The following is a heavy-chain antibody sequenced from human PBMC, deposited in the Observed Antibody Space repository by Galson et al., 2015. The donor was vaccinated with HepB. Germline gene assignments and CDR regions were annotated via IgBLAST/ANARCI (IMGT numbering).Heavy chain of an antibody. D-gene: IGHD5-12*01. J-gene: IGHJ4*02. V-gene: IGHV1-2*02. Sequence: SVKVSCKASGYTFTGYYMQWVRQAPGQGLEWMGWINPNSGGTNYAQKFQDRVTITADESTSTAYMELSSLRSEDTAVYYCARGAYSGYDLGSLTGWGSGMGPFDYWGQGTLVTVSS. CDR1: GYTFTGYY. CDR3: ARGAYSGYDLGSLTGWGSGMGPFDY. CDR2: INPNSGGT.